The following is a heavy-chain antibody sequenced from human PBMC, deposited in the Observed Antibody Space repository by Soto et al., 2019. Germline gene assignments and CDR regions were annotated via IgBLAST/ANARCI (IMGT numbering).Heavy chain of an antibody. D-gene: IGHD6-13*01. V-gene: IGHV3-21*01. CDR1: GFTFRSFT. CDR2: ISSNSAYI. J-gene: IGHJ5*02. Sequence: GGSLRLSCAASGFTFRSFTMNWVRQAPGKGLEWVSTISSNSAYIYYTDALRGHFTISRDNAKNSLHLQMNSLRAEDTAVYYCTRDASRDSSARGWFDPWGPGTLVTVSS. CDR3: TRDASRDSSARGWFDP.